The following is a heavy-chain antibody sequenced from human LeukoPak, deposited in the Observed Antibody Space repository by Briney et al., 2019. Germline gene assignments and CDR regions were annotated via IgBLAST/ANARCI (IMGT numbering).Heavy chain of an antibody. J-gene: IGHJ6*02. Sequence: GESLKISCKGSGYTFTSYYMHWVRQAPGQGLEWMGIINPGGGGASYAQKFQGRVTMTRDTSTSTVYMELSSLRSEDTAVYYCARGAFLGLDTCMDVWGQGTTVTVSS. V-gene: IGHV1-46*01. CDR1: GYTFTSYY. CDR2: INPGGGGA. CDR3: ARGAFLGLDTCMDV. D-gene: IGHD3-3*02.